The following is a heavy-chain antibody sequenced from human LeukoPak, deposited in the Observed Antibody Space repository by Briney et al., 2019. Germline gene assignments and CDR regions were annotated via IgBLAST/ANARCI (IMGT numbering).Heavy chain of an antibody. CDR1: GFTFSSYW. CDR3: ARGLVITDIDY. Sequence: HPGGSLRLSCAASGFTFSSYWMHWVCQAPGKGLVWVSRINSDGSSTSYADSVKGRFTISRVNAKNTLYLQMNSLRAEDTAVYYCARGLVITDIDYWGQGTLVTVSS. J-gene: IGHJ4*02. D-gene: IGHD3-9*01. V-gene: IGHV3-74*01. CDR2: INSDGSST.